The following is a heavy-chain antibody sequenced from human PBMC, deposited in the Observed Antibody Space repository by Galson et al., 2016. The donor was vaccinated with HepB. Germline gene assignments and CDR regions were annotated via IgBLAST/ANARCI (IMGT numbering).Heavy chain of an antibody. Sequence: SLRLSCAASGFTFKYHAMSWVRQAPGSGLEWVAVISDGGTAHYADSVKGRFTISRDNSKNTVYLQMDSLRAEDRAEYYCARVSGQWVGVPAAKVYFDFWGQGTLVIVSS. J-gene: IGHJ4*02. V-gene: IGHV3-23*01. CDR3: ARVSGQWVGVPAAKVYFDF. CDR1: GFTFKYHA. D-gene: IGHD2-2*01. CDR2: ISDGGTA.